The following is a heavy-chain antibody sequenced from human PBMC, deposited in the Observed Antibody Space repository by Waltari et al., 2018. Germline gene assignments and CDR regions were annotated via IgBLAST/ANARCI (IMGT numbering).Heavy chain of an antibody. V-gene: IGHV3-33*01. CDR2: IWYDGSNK. CDR1: GFPSRRFG. CDR3: AREGYGYYCEH. Sequence: QVQLVESGAGVVQPGRSLRLSCAASGFPSRRFGMHWVRQAPGKGLEWVAGIWYDGSNKYYADSVKGRFTISRDNSKNTLYLQMNSLRDDDTAVYYCAREGYGYYCEHWGQGTRVSVSS. J-gene: IGHJ4*02. D-gene: IGHD5-12*01.